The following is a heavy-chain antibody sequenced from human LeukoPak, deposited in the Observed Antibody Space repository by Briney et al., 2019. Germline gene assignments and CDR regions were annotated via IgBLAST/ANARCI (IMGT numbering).Heavy chain of an antibody. CDR2: ISYSGST. D-gene: IGHD3-3*01. CDR1: GGSTSTYY. J-gene: IGHJ3*02. CDR3: ARRWHDFWSGYLDAFDI. V-gene: IGHV4-59*08. Sequence: SETLSLTCTVSGGSTSTYYWSWIRQPPGKGLEWIGYISYSGSTNYNPSLKSRVTISVDTSKNQFSLKLSSVTAADTAVYYCARRWHDFWSGYLDAFDIWGQGTMVTVSS.